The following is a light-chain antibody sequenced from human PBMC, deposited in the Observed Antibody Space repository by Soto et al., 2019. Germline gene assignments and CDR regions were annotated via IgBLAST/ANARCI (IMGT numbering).Light chain of an antibody. Sequence: QSALTQPPSVSGSPGQSATISCTGTSTDFVSYNRVSWYQQPPGTAPKLIIYEASNRPSGVPDRFSGSKSGNTASLTISGLQAADEADYYCSLYTSENTYVFGTGTKVTV. CDR2: EAS. CDR1: STDFVSYNR. J-gene: IGLJ1*01. CDR3: SLYTSENTYV. V-gene: IGLV2-18*01.